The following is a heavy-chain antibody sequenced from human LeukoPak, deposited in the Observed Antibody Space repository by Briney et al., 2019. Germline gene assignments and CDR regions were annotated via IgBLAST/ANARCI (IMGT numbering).Heavy chain of an antibody. J-gene: IGHJ5*02. D-gene: IGHD2-21*02. CDR1: GFTFDDYA. CDR2: ISWNSGSI. V-gene: IGHV3-9*01. CDR3: AKDSSRGDRARGLRNWFDP. Sequence: PGRSLRLSCAASGFTFDDYAMHWVRHAPGKGLEWVSGISWNSGSIGYADSVKGRFTISRDNAKNSLYLQMNSLRAEDTALYYCAKDSSRGDRARGLRNWFDPWGQGTLVTVSS.